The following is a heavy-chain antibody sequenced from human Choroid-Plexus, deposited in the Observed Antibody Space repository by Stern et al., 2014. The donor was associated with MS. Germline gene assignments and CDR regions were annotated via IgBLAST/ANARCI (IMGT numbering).Heavy chain of an antibody. Sequence: VQPVQSGGGVVQPGRPLRLSCVASGFTFGSCVMHWVRQAPGKGLEWVAGVSYDGSNKYYADSVKGRFTISRDNSQNTLYMQMSSLRPEDTAVYYCAKDRQYLTYFFDHWGQGSLVTVSS. CDR2: VSYDGSNK. J-gene: IGHJ5*02. CDR3: AKDRQYLTYFFDH. D-gene: IGHD2/OR15-2a*01. CDR1: GFTFGSCV. V-gene: IGHV3-30*18.